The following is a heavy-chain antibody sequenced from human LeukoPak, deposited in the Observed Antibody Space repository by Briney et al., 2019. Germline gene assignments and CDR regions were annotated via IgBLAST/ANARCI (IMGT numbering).Heavy chain of an antibody. D-gene: IGHD3-10*01. CDR1: GFTFSSYS. J-gene: IGHJ4*02. V-gene: IGHV3-21*04. CDR2: ISSSSSYI. CDR3: ARAGGTYYYGSGSYHGFDY. Sequence: GGSLRLSCAASGFTFSSYSMNWVRQAPGKGLEWVSSISSSSSYIYYADSVKGRFTISRDNAKNSLYLQMNSLRAEDTALYYCARAGGTYYYGSGSYHGFDYWGQGTLVTVSS.